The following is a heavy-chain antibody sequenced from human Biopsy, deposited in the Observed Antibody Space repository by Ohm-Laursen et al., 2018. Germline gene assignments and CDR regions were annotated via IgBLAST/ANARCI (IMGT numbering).Heavy chain of an antibody. V-gene: IGHV4-59*01. CDR3: ARLYRLDDYWNDDPPDAFDV. J-gene: IGHJ3*01. CDR2: ISDRGTT. D-gene: IGHD3-3*01. CDR1: GGSINNFY. Sequence: SETLSLTCIVSGGSINNFYWSWIRQPPGKGLEWIGHISDRGTTNCNPSLRGRVTISVDTSKKQFSLKLSSVTAADTAVFFCARLYRLDDYWNDDPPDAFDVWSQGTMVTVSS.